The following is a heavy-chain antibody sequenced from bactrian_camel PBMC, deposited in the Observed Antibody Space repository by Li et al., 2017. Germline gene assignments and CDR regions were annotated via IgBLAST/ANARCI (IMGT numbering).Heavy chain of an antibody. J-gene: IGHJ4*01. V-gene: IGHV3S31*01. Sequence: DVQLVESGGGSVQAGGSLRLSCAASGYTRSRSCMGWFRQAPGKQREGVATIDSDGAIRYADSVKGRFTISKDNAKNTLYLQLNSLKPEDTALYYCAANYFSSASGTCRGSVQYAYWGQGTQVTVS. CDR2: IDSDGAIR. D-gene: IGHD2*01. CDR3: AANYFSSASGTCRGSVQYAY. CDR1: GYTRSRSC.